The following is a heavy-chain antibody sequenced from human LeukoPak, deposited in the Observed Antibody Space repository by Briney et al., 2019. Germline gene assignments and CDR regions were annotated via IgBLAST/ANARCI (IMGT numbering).Heavy chain of an antibody. D-gene: IGHD2-15*01. CDR3: ARVSRCTAGSCFSGDRSWFDP. CDR1: GFTVSSNY. CDR2: IYSGGSI. V-gene: IGHV3-53*01. Sequence: GGSLRLSCAASGFTVSSNYMSWVRQAPGKGLEWVSLIYSGGSIYYAASVKGRFTISRDHSKNTLYLQMNSLRAEDTAVYYCARVSRCTAGSCFSGDRSWFDPWGQGTLVTVSS. J-gene: IGHJ5*02.